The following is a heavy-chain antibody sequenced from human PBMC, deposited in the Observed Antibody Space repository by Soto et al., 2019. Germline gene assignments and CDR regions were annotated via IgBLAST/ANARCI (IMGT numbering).Heavy chain of an antibody. Sequence: GGSLRLSCAASGFTFSSYWMSWVRQAPGKGLEWVANIKQDGSEKYYVDSVRGRFTISRDNAKNSLYLQMNSLRAEDTAVYYCAGEPYYDTNYFDYWGQGTLVTVSS. J-gene: IGHJ4*02. V-gene: IGHV3-7*01. CDR1: GFTFSSYW. CDR2: IKQDGSEK. D-gene: IGHD3-3*01. CDR3: AGEPYYDTNYFDY.